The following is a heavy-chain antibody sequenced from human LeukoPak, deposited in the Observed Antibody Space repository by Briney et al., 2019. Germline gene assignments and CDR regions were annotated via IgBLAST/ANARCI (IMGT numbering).Heavy chain of an antibody. CDR1: GGSISTSGYY. Sequence: PSETLSLTCTVSGGSISTSGYYWGCIRQPPGKGLECIGIIYYSGTTYYNQSLKSRVTISVDTSKNQLSLTVNSVTAADTAVYYCARSLGYCTGATCYSFDSWGQGTLVTVSS. J-gene: IGHJ4*02. CDR2: IYYSGTT. D-gene: IGHD2-8*02. CDR3: ARSLGYCTGATCYSFDS. V-gene: IGHV4-39*01.